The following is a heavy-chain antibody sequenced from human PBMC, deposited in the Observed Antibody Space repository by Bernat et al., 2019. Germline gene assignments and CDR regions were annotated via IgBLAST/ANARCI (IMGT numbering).Heavy chain of an antibody. D-gene: IGHD6-19*01. CDR1: GFTFSSYG. CDR2: IWYDGSNK. Sequence: QVQLVESGGGVVQPGRSLRLSCAASGFTFSSYGMHWVRQAPGKGLEWVAVIWYDGSNKYYADSVKGRFTISRDNSKNTLYLQMNSLRAEDTAVYYCARGGRSSSSGCVDYWGQGTLVTVSS. V-gene: IGHV3-33*01. J-gene: IGHJ4*02. CDR3: ARGGRSSSSGCVDY.